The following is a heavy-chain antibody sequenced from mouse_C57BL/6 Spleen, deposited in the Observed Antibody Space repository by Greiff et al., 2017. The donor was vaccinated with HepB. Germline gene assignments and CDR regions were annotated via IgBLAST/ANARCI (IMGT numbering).Heavy chain of an antibody. V-gene: IGHV3-6*01. CDR2: ISYDGSN. D-gene: IGHD4-1*01. CDR1: GYSITSGYY. Sequence: VQLKESGPGLVKPSQSLSLTCSVTGYSITSGYYWNWIRQFPGNKLEWMGYISYDGSNNYNPSLKNRISITRDTSKNQFFLKLNSVTTEDTATYYCARVLGVWYFDVWGTGTTVTVSS. J-gene: IGHJ1*03. CDR3: ARVLGVWYFDV.